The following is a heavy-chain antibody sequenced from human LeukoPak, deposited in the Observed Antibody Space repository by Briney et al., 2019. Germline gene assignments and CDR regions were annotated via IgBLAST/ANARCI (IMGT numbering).Heavy chain of an antibody. J-gene: IGHJ6*02. CDR1: GYSFTSYW. Sequence: GESLKISCKGSGYSFTSYWIGWVRQMPGKGLEWMGIIYPGDSDTRYSPSFQGQVTISADKSISTAYLQWSSLRASDTAMYYCATSTSMAVAGHYYFYGMGVWGQGTTVTVSS. V-gene: IGHV5-51*01. D-gene: IGHD6-19*01. CDR2: IYPGDSDT. CDR3: ATSTSMAVAGHYYFYGMGV.